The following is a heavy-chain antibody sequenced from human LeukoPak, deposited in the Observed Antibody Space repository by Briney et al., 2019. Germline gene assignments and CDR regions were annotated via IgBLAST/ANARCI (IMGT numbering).Heavy chain of an antibody. CDR3: ARDLTSGWLTADY. D-gene: IGHD6-19*01. Sequence: GGSLRLSCAASGFNFSDYYIHWIRQAPGKGLEWVSYISSSGRTTYYTESVKGRFTISRDNAKNSLCLQMTSLRVEDTAMFYCARDLTSGWLTADYWGQGTLVTVSS. CDR2: ISSSGRTT. CDR1: GFNFSDYY. J-gene: IGHJ4*02. V-gene: IGHV3-11*01.